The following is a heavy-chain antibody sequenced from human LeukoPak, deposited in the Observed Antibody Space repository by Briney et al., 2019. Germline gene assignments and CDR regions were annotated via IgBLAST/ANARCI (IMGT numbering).Heavy chain of an antibody. CDR1: GYTFTSYD. D-gene: IGHD1-26*01. Sequence: ASVKVSCKASGYTFTSYDINWVRQATGQRLEWVGWMNPNSGNTGYAQKFQGRVTITRNTSISTAYMELSSLRSEDTAVYYCASLYLRGGCYIHTWGQGTLVTVSS. J-gene: IGHJ5*02. V-gene: IGHV1-8*03. CDR3: ASLYLRGGCYIHT. CDR2: MNPNSGNT.